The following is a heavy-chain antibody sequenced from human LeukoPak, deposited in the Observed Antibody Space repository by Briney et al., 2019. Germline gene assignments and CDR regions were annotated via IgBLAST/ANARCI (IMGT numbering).Heavy chain of an antibody. CDR2: IKEDGSEK. J-gene: IGHJ4*02. V-gene: IGHV3-7*01. Sequence: GGSLRLSCAASGFTFSSYWRSWVRQAPGKGLEWVANIKEDGSEKYYVDSVKGRFTISRDNAENSLYLQMNNLRADDTAVYYCARGSLPDYWGQGTLATVSS. CDR3: ARGSLPDY. CDR1: GFTFSSYW.